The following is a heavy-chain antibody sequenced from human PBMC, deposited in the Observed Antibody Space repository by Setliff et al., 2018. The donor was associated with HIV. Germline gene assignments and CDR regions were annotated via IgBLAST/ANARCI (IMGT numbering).Heavy chain of an antibody. CDR3: ARDRPDLYYDSRFPNPIDAFDI. D-gene: IGHD3-16*01. V-gene: IGHV4-34*01. CDR2: ITHIGDT. J-gene: IGHJ3*02. CDR1: GEFLSGHF. Sequence: SETLSLTCGVYGEFLSGHFWGWFRQPPGKGLEWIGEITHIGDTYYNPSLKSRVTMSVDPSKNQFSLKLSSVTAADTAVYYCARDRPDLYYDSRFPNPIDAFDIWGQGTMVTVS.